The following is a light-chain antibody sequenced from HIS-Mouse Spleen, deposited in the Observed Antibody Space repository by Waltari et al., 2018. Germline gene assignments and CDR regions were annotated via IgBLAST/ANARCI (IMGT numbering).Light chain of an antibody. Sequence: QSALTQPASVSGSPGQSITIPCTGTSSDVGGYNYVPWYQTHPGKAPKLMIYEVSNRPSGVSNRFSGSKSGNTASLTISGLQAEDEADYYCSSYTSSSTWVFGGGTKLTVL. CDR2: EVS. J-gene: IGLJ3*02. V-gene: IGLV2-14*01. CDR1: SSDVGGYNY. CDR3: SSYTSSSTWV.